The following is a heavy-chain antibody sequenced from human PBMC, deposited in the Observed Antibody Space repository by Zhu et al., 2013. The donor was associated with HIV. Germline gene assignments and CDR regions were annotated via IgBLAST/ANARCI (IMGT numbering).Heavy chain of an antibody. D-gene: IGHD2-2*01. J-gene: IGHJ6*02. CDR1: GGTFSSYA. V-gene: IGHV1-69*06. Sequence: QVQLVQSGAEVKKVGASVKVSCKASGGTFSSYAISWVRQAPGQGLEWMGGIIPIFGTANYAQKFQGRVTITADKSTSTAYMELSSLRSEDTAMYYCARAGAYCSSTSCPYYYYGMDVWGQGTTVTVSS. CDR2: IIPIFGTA. CDR3: ARAGAYCSSTSCPYYYYGMDV.